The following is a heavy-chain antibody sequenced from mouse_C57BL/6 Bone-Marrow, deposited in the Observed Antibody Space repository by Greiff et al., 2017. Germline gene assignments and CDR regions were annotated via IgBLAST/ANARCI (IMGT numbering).Heavy chain of an antibody. CDR3: ANSNWEGWYFDV. J-gene: IGHJ1*03. Sequence: VQLKESGPGLVQPSQSLSITCTVSGFSLTSYGVHWVRQPPGKGLEWLGVIWSGGSTDYNAAFISRLSISKDNSKSQVFFKMNSLQADDTAIYYCANSNWEGWYFDVWGTGTTVTVSS. CDR1: GFSLTSYG. CDR2: IWSGGST. D-gene: IGHD4-1*02. V-gene: IGHV2-4*01.